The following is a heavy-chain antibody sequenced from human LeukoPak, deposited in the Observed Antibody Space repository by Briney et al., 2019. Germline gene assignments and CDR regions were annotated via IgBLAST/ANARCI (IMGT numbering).Heavy chain of an antibody. CDR1: GFTFSSYV. CDR3: AKGRDCSGGSCSFKPFDY. CDR2: ISGGGDIT. J-gene: IGHJ4*02. Sequence: PGGSLRLSCVASGFTFSSYVMSWVRQAPGKGLEWVSAISGGGDITSYADSVKGRFTISRDNSKNSLYMEMKSLRAEDTAVYYCAKGRDCSGGSCSFKPFDYWGQGTLVTASS. V-gene: IGHV3-23*01. D-gene: IGHD2-15*01.